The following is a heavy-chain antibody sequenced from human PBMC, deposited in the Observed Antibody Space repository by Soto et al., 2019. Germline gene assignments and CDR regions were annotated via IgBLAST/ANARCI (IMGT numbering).Heavy chain of an antibody. CDR1: GGSISSGGYY. CDR3: ASKPSYSSSRWLGNGMDV. CDR2: IYYSGST. V-gene: IGHV4-31*03. Sequence: PSETLSLTCTVSGGSISSGGYYWSWIRQHPGKGLEWIGYIYYSGSTYYNPSLKSRVTISVDTSKNQFSLKLSSVTAADTAVYYCASKPSYSSSRWLGNGMDVWGQGTTVTVSS. J-gene: IGHJ6*02. D-gene: IGHD6-6*01.